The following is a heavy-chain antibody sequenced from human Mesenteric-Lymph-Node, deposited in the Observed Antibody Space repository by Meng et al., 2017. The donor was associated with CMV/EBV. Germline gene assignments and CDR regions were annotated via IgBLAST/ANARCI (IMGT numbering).Heavy chain of an antibody. CDR1: GGTFSSYA. J-gene: IGHJ4*02. D-gene: IGHD3-3*01. CDR3: ARAHYDFWSGYYPPSDY. V-gene: IGHV1-69*10. CDR2: IIPILGIA. Sequence: SVKVSCKASGGTFSSYAISWVRQAPGQGLEWMGGIIPILGIANYAQKFQGRVTITADKSTSTVYMELSSLRSEDTAVYYCARAHYDFWSGYYPPSDYWGQGTLVTVSS.